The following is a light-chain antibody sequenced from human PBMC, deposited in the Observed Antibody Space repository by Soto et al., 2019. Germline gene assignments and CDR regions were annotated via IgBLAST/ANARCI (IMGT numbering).Light chain of an antibody. CDR2: TAS. Sequence: DIQMTQSPSTLSASVGDRVTITCRASQSISSWLAWYQQKPGTAPKLLIYTASTLESGVPSRFSGSESGTEFTLTISSLQPDDFATYYCQQYNSYPWTFGQGTKVEIK. CDR1: QSISSW. J-gene: IGKJ1*01. V-gene: IGKV1-5*03. CDR3: QQYNSYPWT.